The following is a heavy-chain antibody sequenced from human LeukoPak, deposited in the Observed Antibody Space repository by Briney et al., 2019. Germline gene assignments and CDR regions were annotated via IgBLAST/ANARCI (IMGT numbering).Heavy chain of an antibody. J-gene: IGHJ4*02. CDR3: ARDRYPSAREFDY. Sequence: GGSLRLSCAASGFTFSRYWMHWVRQAPGKGLVWVSRIDTDGSDTTYADSVKGRFTIFRDNAKNTLYLQLNSLRGEDTAVYYCARDRYPSAREFDYWGQGTLVAVSS. CDR2: IDTDGSDT. CDR1: GFTFSRYW. D-gene: IGHD1-1*01. V-gene: IGHV3-74*01.